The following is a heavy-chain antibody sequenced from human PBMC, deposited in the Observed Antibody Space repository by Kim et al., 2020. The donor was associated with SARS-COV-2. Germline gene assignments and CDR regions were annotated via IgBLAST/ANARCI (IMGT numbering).Heavy chain of an antibody. V-gene: IGHV4-59*11. CDR3: ARGGLYNNVDYF. CDR2: IYSGGST. D-gene: IGHD1-20*01. Sequence: SETLSLTCAVSGDSIRSHYWTWIRQSPGKGLEWIGYIYSGGSTKYNPSVSGRVSLSVDMSKNQFPLTLTSVTAADTAVYYCARGGLYNNVDYF. J-gene: IGHJ4*01. CDR1: GDSIRSHY.